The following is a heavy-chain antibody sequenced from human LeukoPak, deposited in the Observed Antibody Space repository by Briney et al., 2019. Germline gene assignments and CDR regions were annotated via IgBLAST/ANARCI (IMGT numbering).Heavy chain of an antibody. CDR1: GYTFTGYY. CDR3: SRDSGYCSGGSCWYFDF. V-gene: IGHV1-2*02. CDR2: INPNSGGT. Sequence: PWASVKVSCKASGYTFTGYYIHWVRQAPGQGLEWMGWINPNSGGTNYAQKFQGRVTMTRDTSMSTAYMELSGLRSDDTAVYYCSRDSGYCSGGSCWYFDFWGQGTLVTVSA. J-gene: IGHJ4*02. D-gene: IGHD2-15*01.